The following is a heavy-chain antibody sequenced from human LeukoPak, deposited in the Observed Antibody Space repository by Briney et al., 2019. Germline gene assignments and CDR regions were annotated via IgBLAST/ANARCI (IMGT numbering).Heavy chain of an antibody. V-gene: IGHV3-30*18. CDR2: ISYDGSNK. J-gene: IGHJ3*02. D-gene: IGHD5-12*01. Sequence: GGSLRLSCAASGFTFSSYGMHWVRQAPGKGLEWVAVISYDGSNKYYADSVKGRFTISRDNSRNTLYLQMNSLRAEDTAVFYCAKEGYSGYDDAFDSWGQGTMVTVSS. CDR3: AKEGYSGYDDAFDS. CDR1: GFTFSSYG.